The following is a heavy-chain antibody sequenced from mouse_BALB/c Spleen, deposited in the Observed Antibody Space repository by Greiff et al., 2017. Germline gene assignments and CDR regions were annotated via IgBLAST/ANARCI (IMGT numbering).Heavy chain of an antibody. D-gene: IGHD4-1*01. CDR3: VRGGKLGPDYFDY. V-gene: IGHV10-1*02. J-gene: IGHJ2*01. CDR1: GFTFNTYA. Sequence: EVKLLESGGGLVQPKGSLKLSCAASGFTFNTYAMNWVRQAPGKGLEWVARIRSKSNNYATYYADSVKDRFTISRDDSQSMLYLQMNNLKTEDTAMYYCVRGGKLGPDYFDYWGQGTTLTVSS. CDR2: IRSKSNNYAT.